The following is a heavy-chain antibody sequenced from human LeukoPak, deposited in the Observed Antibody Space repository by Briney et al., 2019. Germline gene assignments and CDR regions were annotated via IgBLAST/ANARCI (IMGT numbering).Heavy chain of an antibody. CDR3: ARAGSHWHYVY. CDR1: GFTFSGFS. Sequence: GGSLRLSCTASGFTFSGFSMSWVRQSPTKGLEWVANIKQDGSERYYVDSVKGRFTISRDNAKNSLSSQMNNLRVEDTAVYYCARAGSHWHYVYWGQGTVVTVSS. V-gene: IGHV3-7*01. D-gene: IGHD3-10*01. J-gene: IGHJ4*02. CDR2: IKQDGSER.